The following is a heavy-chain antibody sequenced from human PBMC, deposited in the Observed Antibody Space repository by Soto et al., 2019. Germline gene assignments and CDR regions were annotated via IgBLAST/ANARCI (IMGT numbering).Heavy chain of an antibody. V-gene: IGHV1-18*01. D-gene: IGHD5-12*01. CDR2: ISAYNGNT. CDR1: GYTFTRYG. CDR3: ARDRADTVGWGYYYCMDV. J-gene: IGHJ6*02. Sequence: QVQLVQSGGEVQKPGASVKVSCKASGYTFTRYGISWVRQAPGQGLEWMGWISAYNGNTNYAQKVQGRVTMTTDTFTSRAYMELRSLRSDDTAVYYWARDRADTVGWGYYYCMDVWGQGTTVTVSS.